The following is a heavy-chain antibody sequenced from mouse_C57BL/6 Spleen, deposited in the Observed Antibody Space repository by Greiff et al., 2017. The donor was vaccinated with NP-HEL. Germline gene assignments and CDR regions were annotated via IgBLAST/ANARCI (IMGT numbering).Heavy chain of an antibody. CDR3: APIYYDYDGQYAMGD. CDR2: IFPGSGST. CDR1: GYTFTSHW. J-gene: IGHJ4*01. Sequence: QVQLQQSGPELVRPGASVKISCKAPGYTFTSHWMQWVRQRPGQGLEWIGEIFPGSGSTYYNEKFKGKATLTVDTSSSTAYMQLSSLTSEDSAVYFGAPIYYDYDGQYAMGDWGKGTSVTVSS. D-gene: IGHD2-4*01. V-gene: IGHV1-56*01.